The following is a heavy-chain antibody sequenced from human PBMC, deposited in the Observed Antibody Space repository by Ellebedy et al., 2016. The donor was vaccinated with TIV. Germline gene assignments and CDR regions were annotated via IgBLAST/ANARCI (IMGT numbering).Heavy chain of an antibody. V-gene: IGHV1-69*13. CDR2: IIPIFGTA. CDR1: GGTFSSYA. CDR3: ARDRGGTIFGVVTLTYDY. D-gene: IGHD3-3*01. Sequence: SVKVSXXASGGTFSSYAISWVRQAPGQGLEWMGGIIPIFGTANYAQKFQGRVTITADESTSTAYMELSSLRSEDTAVYYCARDRGGTIFGVVTLTYDYWGQGTLVTVSS. J-gene: IGHJ4*02.